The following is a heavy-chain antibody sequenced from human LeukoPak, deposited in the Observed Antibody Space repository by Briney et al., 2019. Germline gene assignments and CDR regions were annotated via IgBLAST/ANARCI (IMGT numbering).Heavy chain of an antibody. Sequence: SETLSLTCAVSGGSISSGGYSWSWIRQPPGKGLEWIGYIYHSGSTYYNPSLKSRVTISVDRSKNQFSLKLSPVTAADTAVYYCARRYCSSTSCPNWFDPWGQGTLVTVSS. CDR2: IYHSGST. D-gene: IGHD2-2*01. J-gene: IGHJ5*02. CDR1: GGSISSGGYS. CDR3: ARRYCSSTSCPNWFDP. V-gene: IGHV4-30-2*01.